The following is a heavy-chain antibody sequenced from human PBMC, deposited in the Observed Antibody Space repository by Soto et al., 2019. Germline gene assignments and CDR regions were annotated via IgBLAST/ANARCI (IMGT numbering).Heavy chain of an antibody. J-gene: IGHJ5*02. CDR2: IFYSGST. CDR3: ARTAHCTSTSCYSGWFDP. V-gene: IGHV4-39*01. Sequence: SETLSLTCTVSGGSISSSPYYWGWVRQPPGKGLEYIASIFYSGSTYYNPSLKSRVTISVDTSKNQFSLKLSSVTAADTAVYYCARTAHCTSTSCYSGWFDPWRQGTLVTVSS. D-gene: IGHD2-2*01. CDR1: GGSISSSPYY.